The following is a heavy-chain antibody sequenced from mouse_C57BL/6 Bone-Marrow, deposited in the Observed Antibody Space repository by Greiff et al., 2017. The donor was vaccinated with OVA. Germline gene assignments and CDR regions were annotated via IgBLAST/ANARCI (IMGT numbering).Heavy chain of an antibody. V-gene: IGHV14-4*01. Sequence: VQLKESGAELVRPGASVKLSCTASGFNIKDDYMHWVKQRPEQGLEWIGWIDPENGDTEYASKFQGKATITADTSSNTAYLQLSSLTSEDTAVYYCFYYDYMAWFAYWGQGTLVTVSA. CDR2: IDPENGDT. CDR3: FYYDYMAWFAY. D-gene: IGHD2-4*01. J-gene: IGHJ3*01. CDR1: GFNIKDDY.